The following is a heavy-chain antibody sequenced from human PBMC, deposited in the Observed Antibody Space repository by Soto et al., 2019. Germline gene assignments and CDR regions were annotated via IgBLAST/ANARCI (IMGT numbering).Heavy chain of an antibody. CDR3: AKRGGSGSHPPFYFDY. D-gene: IGHD3-16*01. J-gene: IGHJ4*02. CDR1: GASIRNNY. CDR2: IFYSGST. V-gene: IGHV4-59*08. Sequence: PSETLSLTCSVSGASIRNNYGSWVRQPPGKGLEWIGYIFYSGSTNLNPSLNSRVTMSVDTSKNQFSLRLSSVTAADTAVYYCAKRGGSGSHPPFYFDYWGQGTLVTVSS.